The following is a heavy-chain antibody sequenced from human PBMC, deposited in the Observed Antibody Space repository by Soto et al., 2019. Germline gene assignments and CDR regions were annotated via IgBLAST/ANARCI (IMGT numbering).Heavy chain of an antibody. D-gene: IGHD1-1*01. CDR3: ARGSGTSNSFDP. CDR1: GGSISSGGYY. Sequence: PSETLSLTCTVSGGSISSGGYYWSWIRQHPGKGLEWIGYIYYSGSTYYNPSLKSRVTISVDTSKNQFSLKLSSVTAADTAVYYCARGSGTSNSFDPWGQGTLVTVSS. J-gene: IGHJ5*02. V-gene: IGHV4-31*03. CDR2: IYYSGST.